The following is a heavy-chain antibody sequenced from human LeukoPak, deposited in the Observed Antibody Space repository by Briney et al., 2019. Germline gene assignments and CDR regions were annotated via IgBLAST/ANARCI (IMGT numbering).Heavy chain of an antibody. V-gene: IGHV1-46*01. D-gene: IGHD6-19*01. J-gene: IGHJ6*02. CDR3: ARDSSGWYGMDV. Sequence: ASVKVSCKASGYTFTSHYMHWVRQAPGQGLEWMGIINPSGGSTSYAQKFQGRVTMTRDTSTSTVYMELSSLRSEDTAVYYCARDSSGWYGMDVWGQGTTVTVSS. CDR2: INPSGGST. CDR1: GYTFTSHY.